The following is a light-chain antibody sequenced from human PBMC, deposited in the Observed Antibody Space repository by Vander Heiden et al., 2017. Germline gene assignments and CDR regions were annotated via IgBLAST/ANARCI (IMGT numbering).Light chain of an antibody. CDR2: TNN. CDR1: SSNIGSYT. J-gene: IGLJ2*01. CDR3: AAGDDTLNGVV. V-gene: IGLV1-44*01. Sequence: SVLTQPPSASGTPGQRVTISCSGSSSNIGSYTVNWYQQLPGTGPKLLIYTNNQRPSGVPDRFSGSKSGTSASLAISGLQSEDEADYHCAAGDDTLNGVVFGGGTKLSVL.